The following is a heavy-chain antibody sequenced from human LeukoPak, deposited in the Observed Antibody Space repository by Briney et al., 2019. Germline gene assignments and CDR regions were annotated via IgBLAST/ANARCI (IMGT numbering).Heavy chain of an antibody. V-gene: IGHV4-31*03. CDR2: VYRTGDT. Sequence: PSETLSLTCTVSGAYINSGAQYWGWIRQHPEKGLEWMGYVYRTGDTYYSPSFQSRIVMSVDTSKNQFSLRLSPVTAADTAVYFCAGKDGTSASFDYWAQGILVTVST. CDR1: GAYINSGAQY. CDR3: AGKDGTSASFDY. D-gene: IGHD5-24*01. J-gene: IGHJ4*01.